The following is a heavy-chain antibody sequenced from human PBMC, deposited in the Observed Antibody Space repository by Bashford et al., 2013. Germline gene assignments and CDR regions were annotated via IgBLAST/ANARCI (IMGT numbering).Heavy chain of an antibody. J-gene: IGHJ5*02. V-gene: IGHV1-2*02. CDR2: INPNSGDT. CDR1: RNTFNDYR. CDR3: ARDSDYHHIRDILGWFDP. D-gene: IGHD3-22*01. Sequence: ASVKVSCKASRNTFNDYRMHWVRQAPGQGLEWMGWINPNSGDTNYAQKFQGRVTMTTDTSTDTAYMELRSLRSDDTAVYYCARDSDYHHIRDILGWFDPWGQGTLVTVSS.